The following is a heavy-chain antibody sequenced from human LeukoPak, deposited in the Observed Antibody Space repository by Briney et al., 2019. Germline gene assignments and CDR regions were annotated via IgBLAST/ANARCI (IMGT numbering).Heavy chain of an antibody. CDR2: IYTSGNT. J-gene: IGHJ4*02. D-gene: IGHD5-18*01. Sequence: GGSLRLSCAASGFTFTTYRMEWVRQAPGKGLEWVSVIYTSGNTHYADSVEGRFTISRDNSKNTLYLQMNSLRVEDTAVYYCARGKYTAVFDYWGQGTLVIVSS. CDR3: ARGKYTAVFDY. CDR1: GFTFTTYR. V-gene: IGHV3-53*01.